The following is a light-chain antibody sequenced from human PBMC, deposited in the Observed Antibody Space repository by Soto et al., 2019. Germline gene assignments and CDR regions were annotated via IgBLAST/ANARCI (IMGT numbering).Light chain of an antibody. CDR1: TNDIGTYTY. Sequence: QSVLTQPASVSGSPGQSITISCTGTTNDIGTYTYVSWYQQHPGKAPKLIIYEVTNRPSGVSNRFSGSKSGNTASLTISGLQAEDEAHYYCSSYTSTSSYVVFGGGTKLTVL. CDR2: EVT. V-gene: IGLV2-14*03. J-gene: IGLJ2*01. CDR3: SSYTSTSSYVV.